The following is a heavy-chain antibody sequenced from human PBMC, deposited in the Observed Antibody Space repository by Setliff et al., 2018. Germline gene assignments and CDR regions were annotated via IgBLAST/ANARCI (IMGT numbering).Heavy chain of an antibody. J-gene: IGHJ5*01. Sequence: GGSLRLSCAASGFIFSSYWMNWVRQAPGKGLEWVATINQDGSGHTYYADSVKGRFTISRDSSKNTLYLQMNSLTAEDTAMYYCARDRGGTNPWFDSWGQGTLVTV. CDR2: INQDGSGHT. D-gene: IGHD3-10*01. CDR1: GFIFSSYW. CDR3: ARDRGGTNPWFDS. V-gene: IGHV3-7*03.